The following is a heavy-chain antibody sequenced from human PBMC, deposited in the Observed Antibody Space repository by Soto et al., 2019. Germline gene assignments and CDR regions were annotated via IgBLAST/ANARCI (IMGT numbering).Heavy chain of an antibody. V-gene: IGHV6-1*01. D-gene: IGHD6-19*01. CDR3: ARAIAVAGTYYYYGMDV. J-gene: IGHJ6*02. Sequence: LSLTCAISGDSVSSNSAAWNWIRQSPSRGLEWLGRTYYRSKWYNDYAVSVKSRITINPDTSKNQFSLQLNSVTPEDTAVYYCARAIAVAGTYYYYGMDVWGQGTTVTVS. CDR1: GDSVSSNSAA. CDR2: TYYRSKWYN.